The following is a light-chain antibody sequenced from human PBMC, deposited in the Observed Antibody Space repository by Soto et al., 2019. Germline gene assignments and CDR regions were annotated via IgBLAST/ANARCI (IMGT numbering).Light chain of an antibody. CDR3: SSNTISNTRQIV. CDR1: SSDVGGYNY. J-gene: IGLJ1*01. V-gene: IGLV2-14*03. CDR2: DVS. Sequence: QSALTQPASVSGSPGQSITISCTGTSSDVGGYNYVSWYQHHPGKAPKLMIYDVSNRPSGVSNRFSGSKSGNTASLTISGLQPEDVADYYSSSNTISNTRQIVFGTGTKVTVL.